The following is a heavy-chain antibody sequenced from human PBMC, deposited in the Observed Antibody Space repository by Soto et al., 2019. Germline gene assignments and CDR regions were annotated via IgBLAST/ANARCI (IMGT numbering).Heavy chain of an antibody. CDR3: ATPGGVTTFDY. V-gene: IGHV3-23*01. J-gene: IGHJ4*02. D-gene: IGHD4-17*01. CDR1: GFTFRSSP. Sequence: GGSLRLSCAVSGFTFRSSPMSWVRRAPGKGLEWVSGINGGDGSTYYVDSVRGRFTITRDNSKNSLYLQMNSLRAEDTAVYYCATPGGVTTFDYWGQGTLVTVSS. CDR2: INGGDGST.